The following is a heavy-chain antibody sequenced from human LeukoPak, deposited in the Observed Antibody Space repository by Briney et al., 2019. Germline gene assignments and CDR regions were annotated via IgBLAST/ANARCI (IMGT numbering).Heavy chain of an antibody. V-gene: IGHV4-34*01. D-gene: IGHD1-26*01. CDR2: INHSGST. J-gene: IGHJ4*02. CDR1: GGSFSGYY. CDR3: ARGPHLIAQLPFDY. Sequence: PETLSLTCAVYGGSFSGYYWSWIRQPPGKGLEWIGEINHSGSTNYNPSLKSRVTISVDTSKNQFSLKLSSVTAADTAVYYCARGPHLIAQLPFDYWGQGTLVTVSS.